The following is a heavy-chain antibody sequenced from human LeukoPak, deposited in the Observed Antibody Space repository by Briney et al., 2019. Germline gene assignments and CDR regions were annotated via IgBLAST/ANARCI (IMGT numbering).Heavy chain of an antibody. Sequence: PGGSLRLSCAASGFTFSSYSMNWVRQAPGKGLEWVSSISSSSSYLYYADSVKGRFTISRDNAKNSLYLQMNSLRAEDTAVYYCASLGVAANDAFDIWGQGTMVTVSS. CDR1: GFTFSSYS. J-gene: IGHJ3*02. D-gene: IGHD3-16*01. CDR3: ASLGVAANDAFDI. V-gene: IGHV3-21*01. CDR2: ISSSSSYL.